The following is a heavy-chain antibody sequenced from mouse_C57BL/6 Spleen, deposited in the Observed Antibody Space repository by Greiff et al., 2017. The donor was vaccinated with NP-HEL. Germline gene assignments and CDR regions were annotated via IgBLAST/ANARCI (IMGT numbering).Heavy chain of an antibody. CDR2: IYPRSGNT. CDR3: ARREFSYAMDY. J-gene: IGHJ4*01. Sequence: QVQLQQSGAELARPGASVKLSCKASGYTFTSYGISWVKQRTGQGLEWIGEIYPRSGNTYYNEKFKGKATLTADKSSSTAYMELRSLTSEDSAVYFCARREFSYAMDYWGQGTSVTVSS. V-gene: IGHV1-81*01. CDR1: GYTFTSYG.